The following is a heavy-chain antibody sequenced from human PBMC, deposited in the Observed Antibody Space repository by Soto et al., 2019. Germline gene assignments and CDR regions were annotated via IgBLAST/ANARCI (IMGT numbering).Heavy chain of an antibody. CDR1: GFTCSSYW. CDR2: INSDGSST. Sequence: PGGSLRLSCAASGFTCSSYWMHWVRQAPGKGLVWVSRINSDGSSTSYADSVKGRFTISRDNAKNTLYLQMNSLRAEDTAVYYCARATLLWFGEPQMSWFDPWGQGTLVTVSS. V-gene: IGHV3-74*01. J-gene: IGHJ5*02. CDR3: ARATLLWFGEPQMSWFDP. D-gene: IGHD3-10*01.